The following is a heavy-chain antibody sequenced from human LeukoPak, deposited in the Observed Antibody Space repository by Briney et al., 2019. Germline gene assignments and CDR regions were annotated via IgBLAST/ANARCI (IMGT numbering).Heavy chain of an antibody. D-gene: IGHD3-10*01. Sequence: GASVKLSCKASGYTVSSYDINWVRQATGQGLGWMGWMNPNSGNTGYEQKFQGRGTMTRNTSISTAYMELSSLRSEDTAVYYCARAQSMVRGVIIYYGMDVWGQGTTVTVSS. V-gene: IGHV1-8*01. CDR2: MNPNSGNT. CDR1: GYTVSSYD. J-gene: IGHJ6*02. CDR3: ARAQSMVRGVIIYYGMDV.